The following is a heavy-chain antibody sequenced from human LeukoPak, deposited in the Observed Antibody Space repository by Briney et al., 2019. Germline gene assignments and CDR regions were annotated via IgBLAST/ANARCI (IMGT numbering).Heavy chain of an antibody. J-gene: IGHJ4*02. Sequence: ASVKVSCKASGYTFTSYGISWVRQAPGQGLEWMGWISAYNGNTNYAQKLQGRVTMTTDTSTSTAYMELRSLRSDDTAVYYCARDLYYYYGSGSYLNDYWGQGTLVNVSS. CDR3: ARDLYYYYGSGSYLNDY. V-gene: IGHV1-18*04. CDR2: ISAYNGNT. D-gene: IGHD3-10*01. CDR1: GYTFTSYG.